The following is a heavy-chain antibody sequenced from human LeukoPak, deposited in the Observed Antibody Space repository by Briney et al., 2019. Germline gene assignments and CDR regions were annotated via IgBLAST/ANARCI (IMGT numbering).Heavy chain of an antibody. CDR2: IRPTSEGGTT. Sequence: GGSLRLSCAASGFSFSNAWMSWVRQSVGKGLEWVGRIRPTSEGGTTDYGAPMHGRVTISREDSKDMLYLQMDTLEAEDTGVYYCARLLRPLTGGYMNWFDPWGPGTLVTVSS. J-gene: IGHJ5*02. V-gene: IGHV3-15*01. D-gene: IGHD2-8*02. CDR3: ARLLRPLTGGYMNWFDP. CDR1: GFSFSNAW.